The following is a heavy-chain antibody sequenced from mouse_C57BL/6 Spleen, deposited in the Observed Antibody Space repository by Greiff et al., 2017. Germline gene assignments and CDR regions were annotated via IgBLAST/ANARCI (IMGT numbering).Heavy chain of an antibody. Sequence: DVKLVESGGGLVKPGGSLKLSCAASGFTFSDYGMHWVRQAPEKGLEWVAYISSGSSTIYYADTVKGRFTISRDNAKNTLFLQMTSLRSEDTAMYYCARGGYLGYWGQGTLVTVSA. CDR2: ISSGSSTI. J-gene: IGHJ3*01. CDR3: ARGGYLGY. CDR1: GFTFSDYG. D-gene: IGHD2-3*01. V-gene: IGHV5-17*01.